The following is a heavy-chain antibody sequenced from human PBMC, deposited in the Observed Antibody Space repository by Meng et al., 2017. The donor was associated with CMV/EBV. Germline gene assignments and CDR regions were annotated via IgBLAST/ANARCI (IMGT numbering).Heavy chain of an antibody. Sequence: SETLSLTCAVYGGSFSGYYWSWIRQPPGKGLEWIGEINHSGSTNYHPSLKSRVTISVDTSKNQFSLKLSSLTAADTAVYYCATSPTFYYYGLDLWGQGTTVTVSS. CDR1: GGSFSGYY. CDR2: INHSGST. V-gene: IGHV4-34*01. CDR3: ATSPTFYYYGLDL. J-gene: IGHJ6*02.